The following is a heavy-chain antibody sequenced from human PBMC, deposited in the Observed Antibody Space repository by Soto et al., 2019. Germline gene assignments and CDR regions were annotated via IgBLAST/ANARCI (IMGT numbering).Heavy chain of an antibody. CDR3: ARDRAYCGVDCYSWGGFDY. D-gene: IGHD2-21*02. V-gene: IGHV3-30-3*01. CDR1: GFTFSSYA. J-gene: IGHJ4*02. CDR2: ISYDGSNK. Sequence: QVQLVESGGGVVQPGRSLRLSCAASGFTFSSYAMHWVRQAPGKGLEWVAVISYDGSNKYYADSVKGRFTISRDNSKNTLYLQMNLLRAEDTAVYYCARDRAYCGVDCYSWGGFDYWGQGTLVTVSS.